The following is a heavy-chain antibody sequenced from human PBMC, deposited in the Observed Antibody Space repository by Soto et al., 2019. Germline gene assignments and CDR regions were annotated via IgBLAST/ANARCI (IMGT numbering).Heavy chain of an antibody. V-gene: IGHV1-46*03. Sequence: GASVKVSCKASGYTFTSYYMHWVRQAPGQGLEWMGIINPSGGSTSYAQKFQGRVTMTRDTSTSTVYMELSSLRSEDTAVYYCARDGRYYDFWSGVDYWGQGTLVTVPQ. J-gene: IGHJ4*02. D-gene: IGHD3-3*01. CDR3: ARDGRYYDFWSGVDY. CDR2: INPSGGST. CDR1: GYTFTSYY.